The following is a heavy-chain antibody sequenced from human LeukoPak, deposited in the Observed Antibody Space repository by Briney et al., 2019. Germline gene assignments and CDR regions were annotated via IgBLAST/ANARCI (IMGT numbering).Heavy chain of an antibody. J-gene: IGHJ4*02. CDR1: GGTFSSYA. D-gene: IGHD3-22*01. CDR3: ARPLNYYDSSGYYSD. V-gene: IGHV1-69*04. Sequence: GASVKVSYKASGGTFSSYAISWVRQAPGQGLEWMGRIIPILGIANYAQKFQGRVTITADKSTSTAYMELSSLRSEDTAVYYCARPLNYYDSSGYYSDWGQGTLVTVSS. CDR2: IIPILGIA.